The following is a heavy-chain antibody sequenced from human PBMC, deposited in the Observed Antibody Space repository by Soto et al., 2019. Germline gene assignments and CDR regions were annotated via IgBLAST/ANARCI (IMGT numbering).Heavy chain of an antibody. V-gene: IGHV4-31*03. CDR1: GGSLSSGAYN. CDR2: IYYRGNP. CDR3: ARAGGQLRLRPRHWCGT. D-gene: IGHD5-18*01. J-gene: IGHJ5*01. Sequence: PSETLSLTCTVSGGSLSSGAYNSSCISQHPGKGMQWIGYIYYRGNPYYNPSLLSRVTLSVDTSGRQFSVELSFVTAADTAVYYCARAGGQLRLRPRHWCGTWDQGTRVGVCS.